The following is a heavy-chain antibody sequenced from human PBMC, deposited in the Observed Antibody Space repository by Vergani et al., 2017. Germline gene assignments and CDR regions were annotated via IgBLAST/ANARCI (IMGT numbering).Heavy chain of an antibody. J-gene: IGHJ6*02. CDR1: GGSISSGSYY. CDR2: FYTGGGT. CDR3: ARDPLYSTTWPFLLLDMDV. Sequence: QVQLQESGPGLVRPSQTLSLTCTVSGGSISSGSYYWRWFRQPAGKGLEWIGRFYTGGGTSYNPSLKSRGTISVDTSKNQFSLPLSSVTAADTAVYYCARDPLYSTTWPFLLLDMDVWGQGTTVTVSS. V-gene: IGHV4-61*02. D-gene: IGHD6-13*01.